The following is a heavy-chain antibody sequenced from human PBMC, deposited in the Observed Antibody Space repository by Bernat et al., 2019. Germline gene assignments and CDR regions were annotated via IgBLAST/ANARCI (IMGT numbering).Heavy chain of an antibody. J-gene: IGHJ2*01. V-gene: IGHV3-21*01. CDR1: GFTFSSYS. Sequence: EVQLVESGGGLVKPGGSLRLSCAASGFTFSSYSMNWVRQAPGNGLEWVSSISSSSSYIYYADSVKGRFTISRDNAKNSLYLQMNSLRAEDTAVYYCARESWSSSWYEGTGPRYFDLWGRGTLVTVSS. CDR2: ISSSSSYI. D-gene: IGHD6-13*01. CDR3: ARESWSSSWYEGTGPRYFDL.